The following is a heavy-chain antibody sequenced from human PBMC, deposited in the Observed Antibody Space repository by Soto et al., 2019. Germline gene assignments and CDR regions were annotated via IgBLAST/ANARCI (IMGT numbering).Heavy chain of an antibody. CDR3: ARCRYTTAWSPFEN. D-gene: IGHD6-19*01. CDR2: TYYRSKWYN. V-gene: IGHV6-1*01. J-gene: IGHJ4*02. Sequence: SQTLSLTCAISVYGVSTNSAAWNWIIQSPSRGLEWLGRTYYRSKWYNDYAVSLKSRIFINPDTSKNQFSLQLNSVTPEDTAVYFCARCRYTTAWSPFENLGQGILVIVS. CDR1: VYGVSTNSAA.